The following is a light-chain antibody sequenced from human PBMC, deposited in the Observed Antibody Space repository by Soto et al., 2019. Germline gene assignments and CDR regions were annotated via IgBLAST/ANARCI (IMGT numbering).Light chain of an antibody. V-gene: IGKV3-20*01. J-gene: IGKJ1*01. CDR1: QSVSSSY. Sequence: EIVLTQSPGTLSLSPGERATLSCRASQSVSSSYLAWYQHKPGQAPRLLIYGASSRATGIPDRFSGSGSGTDFTLNISRLEPEDFAVYYCQQYDSSPVTFGQGTKVEIK. CDR2: GAS. CDR3: QQYDSSPVT.